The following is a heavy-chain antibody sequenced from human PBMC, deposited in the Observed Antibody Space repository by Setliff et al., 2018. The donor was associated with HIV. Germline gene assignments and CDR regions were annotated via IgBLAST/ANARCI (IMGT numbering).Heavy chain of an antibody. CDR1: SSSSYY. J-gene: IGHJ6*03. CDR2: ISGSGRST. Sequence: SSSSYYWGWIRQPPGKGLEWVSAISGSGRSTYYADSVKGRFTISRDNSKNSLYLQMNSLKTEDTAVYYCARGRLLWSGSYYYYYMDVWGKGTTVTV. CDR3: ARGRLLWSGSYYYYYMDV. D-gene: IGHD3-10*01. V-gene: IGHV3-23*01.